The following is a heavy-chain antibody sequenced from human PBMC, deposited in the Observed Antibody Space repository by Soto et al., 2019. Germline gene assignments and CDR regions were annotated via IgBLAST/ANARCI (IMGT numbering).Heavy chain of an antibody. CDR1: NGSISSAIYY. D-gene: IGHD3-10*01. J-gene: IGHJ5*02. Sequence: QLQLQESGPGLVMPSETLSLTCTVSNGSISSAIYYWGWIRQPPGKGLEWIGRIYHSGSTYYNPSLQGRVHLSVETSKNQFSLKLSSVTAADTAVYFCAGRSSLASVQVYFGEISNYNWFDPWGQGTLVTVSS. CDR3: AGRSSLASVQVYFGEISNYNWFDP. V-gene: IGHV4-39*01. CDR2: IYHSGST.